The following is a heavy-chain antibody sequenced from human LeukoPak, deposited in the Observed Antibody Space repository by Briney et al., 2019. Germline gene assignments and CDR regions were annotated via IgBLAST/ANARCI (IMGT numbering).Heavy chain of an antibody. J-gene: IGHJ6*04. CDR2: IYYSGTT. CDR3: ARYEEFGRNHHDLDV. Sequence: SSETLSLTCGVSGGSISGYHWSWIRQTPGKGLEWIGHIYYSGTTYYNPSLESRLTLSIDTSKRQFSLKLSSVTAADTAIYFCARYEEFGRNHHDLDVWGKGTTVIVSS. D-gene: IGHD1-14*01. V-gene: IGHV4-59*01. CDR1: GGSISGYH.